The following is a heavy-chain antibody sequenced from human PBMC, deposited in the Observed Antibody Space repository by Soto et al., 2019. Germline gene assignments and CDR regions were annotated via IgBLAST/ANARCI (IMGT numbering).Heavy chain of an antibody. D-gene: IGHD3-22*01. Sequence: QVQLVESGGVVVQPGRSLRLSCAASGFTFRSFGMNWVRQAPGKGLGWVAVISSGGGLKYDADSVKGRFTKSRDNSKNALYLQMNSLRAEDMAIYYCAKETHSNGYGSYFDYWGQGVLVTVSS. CDR3: AKETHSNGYGSYFDY. CDR2: ISSGGGLK. V-gene: IGHV3-30*18. CDR1: GFTFRSFG. J-gene: IGHJ4*02.